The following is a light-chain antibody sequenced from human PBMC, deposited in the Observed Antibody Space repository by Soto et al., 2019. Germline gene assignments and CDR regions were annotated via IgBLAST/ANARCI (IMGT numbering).Light chain of an antibody. CDR3: AAWDDSFVV. CDR1: SSNIGSNY. CDR2: SNN. V-gene: IGLV1-47*02. Sequence: QLVLTQPPSASGTPGQRVTISCSGSSSNIGSNYVYWYQQLPGTAPKLLIYSNNQRPSGVPDRFSGSKSGTSASLAISGLRSEDEADYYCAAWDDSFVVFGGGTKVTVL. J-gene: IGLJ2*01.